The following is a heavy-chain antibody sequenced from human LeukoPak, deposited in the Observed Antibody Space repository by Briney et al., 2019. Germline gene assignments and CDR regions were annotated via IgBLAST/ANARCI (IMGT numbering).Heavy chain of an antibody. V-gene: IGHV1-18*01. CDR1: GYTFTSYG. Sequence: ASVKVSCKASGYTFTSYGISWVRQAPGQGLEWMAWISAYNGNTNYAQKLQGRVTMTTDTSTSTAYMELRSLRSDDTAVYYCARSDSQYYYYYGMDVWGQGTTVTVSS. CDR3: ARSDSQYYYYYGMDV. D-gene: IGHD3-22*01. J-gene: IGHJ6*02. CDR2: ISAYNGNT.